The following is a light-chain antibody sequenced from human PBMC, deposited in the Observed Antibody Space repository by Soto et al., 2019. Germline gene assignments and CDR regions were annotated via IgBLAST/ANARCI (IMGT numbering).Light chain of an antibody. V-gene: IGKV3-15*01. CDR2: GAT. J-gene: IGKJ2*01. CDR1: QSLNTK. CDR3: QQYGSSPPNT. Sequence: EIGMTQSPATLSVSPGERATLSCRASQSLNTKLAWYQQKPGQAPRLLISGATARAPGIPARFSGSGSGTEFTLTISRLEPEDSAVYYCQQYGSSPPNTFGQGTKLEIK.